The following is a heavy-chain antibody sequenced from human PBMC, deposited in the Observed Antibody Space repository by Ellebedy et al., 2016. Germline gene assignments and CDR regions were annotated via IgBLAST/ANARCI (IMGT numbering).Heavy chain of an antibody. J-gene: IGHJ6*02. D-gene: IGHD1-14*01. CDR1: GFTFRNFG. Sequence: GGSLRLSCVTSGFTFRNFGMQWVRQAPGKGLDWVAVIPHDGSNNHYADSVKGRFTISRDNSKNTLYLQMNSLRDEDTAVYYCARDHSGTSGNFGMNVWGQGTTVTVSS. CDR2: IPHDGSNN. CDR3: ARDHSGTSGNFGMNV. V-gene: IGHV3-30*03.